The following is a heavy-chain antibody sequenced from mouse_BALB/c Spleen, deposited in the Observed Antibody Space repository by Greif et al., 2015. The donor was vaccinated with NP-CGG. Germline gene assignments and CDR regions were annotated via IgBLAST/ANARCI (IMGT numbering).Heavy chain of an antibody. J-gene: IGHJ3*01. Sequence: VQLQESGAELVKPGASVKLSCKASGYTFTSYYMYWVKQRPGQGLEWIGEINPSNGGTNFNEKFKSKATLTVDKSSSTAYMQLSSLTSEDSAVYYCTRFGRLRRSFAYWGQGTLVTVSA. CDR1: GYTFTSYY. CDR3: TRFGRLRRSFAY. CDR2: INPSNGGT. V-gene: IGHV1S81*02. D-gene: IGHD2-4*01.